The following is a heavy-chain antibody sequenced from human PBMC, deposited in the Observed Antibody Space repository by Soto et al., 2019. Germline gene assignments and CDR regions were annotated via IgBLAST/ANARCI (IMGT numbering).Heavy chain of an antibody. CDR1: GYTFANYG. CDR2: ISGYNINT. CDR3: ARERRWEPLLY. D-gene: IGHD1-26*01. V-gene: IGHV1-18*01. Sequence: QVRLVQSGPEVKKPGASVRVSCKASGYTFANYGITWGRQTSGQGLEWLGWISGYNINTHYAQKFEDRVTLTTDKSTSTVYMELRSLKSDDTAIYFCARERRWEPLLYWGQGTLVTVSP. J-gene: IGHJ4*02.